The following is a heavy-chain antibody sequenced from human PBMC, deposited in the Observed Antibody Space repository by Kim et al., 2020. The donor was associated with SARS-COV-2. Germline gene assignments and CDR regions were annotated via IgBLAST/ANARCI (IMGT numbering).Heavy chain of an antibody. J-gene: IGHJ5*02. CDR1: GGSISSGGYY. D-gene: IGHD4-17*01. CDR2: IYYSGST. Sequence: SETLSLTCTVSGGSISSGGYYWSWIRQHPGKGLEWIGYIYYSGSTYYNPSLKSRVTISVDTSKNQFSLKLSSVTAADTAVYCCARGLVTVTTGFDPWGQGTLVTDSS. V-gene: IGHV4-31*03. CDR3: ARGLVTVTTGFDP.